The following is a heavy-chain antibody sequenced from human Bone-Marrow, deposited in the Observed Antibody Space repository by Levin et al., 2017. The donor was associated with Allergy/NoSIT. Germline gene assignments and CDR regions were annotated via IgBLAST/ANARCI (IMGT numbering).Heavy chain of an antibody. Sequence: HTGGSLRLSCAASGFNFFNYGMHWVRQAPGKGLEWVATISYDGGHDYYADSVRGRYTISRDNSKKRVYLEMNSLRPEDTAVFYCAKGTGNYYDTTGHFDYWGQGTLVTVSS. D-gene: IGHD3-22*01. CDR1: GFNFFNYG. J-gene: IGHJ4*02. CDR2: ISYDGGHD. V-gene: IGHV3-30*18. CDR3: AKGTGNYYDTTGHFDY.